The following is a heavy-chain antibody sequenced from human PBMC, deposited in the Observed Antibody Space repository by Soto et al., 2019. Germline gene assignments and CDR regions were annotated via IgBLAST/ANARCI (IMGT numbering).Heavy chain of an antibody. Sequence: GSLRLSCAASGFTFSRYSMNWVRQAPGKGLEWVSSISSTTNYIYYADSMKGRFTVSRDNAKNSVHLDMNSLSAEDTAVYYCARESEDLTSNFDYWGQGTLVTVSS. CDR3: ARESEDLTSNFDY. J-gene: IGHJ4*02. CDR1: GFTFSRYS. V-gene: IGHV3-21*01. CDR2: ISSTTNYI.